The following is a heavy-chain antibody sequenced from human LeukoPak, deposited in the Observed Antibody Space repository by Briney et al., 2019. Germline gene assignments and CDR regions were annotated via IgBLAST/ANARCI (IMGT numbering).Heavy chain of an antibody. V-gene: IGHV4-34*01. D-gene: IGHD6-19*01. Sequence: SETLSLTCAVYGGSFSGYYWSWIRQPPGKGLEWIGEINHSGSTNYNPSLKSRVTISVDTSKNQFSLRLSSVTAADTAVYYCARVSVRRQWQMGDYWGQGTLVTVSS. CDR1: GGSFSGYY. J-gene: IGHJ4*02. CDR2: INHSGST. CDR3: ARVSVRRQWQMGDY.